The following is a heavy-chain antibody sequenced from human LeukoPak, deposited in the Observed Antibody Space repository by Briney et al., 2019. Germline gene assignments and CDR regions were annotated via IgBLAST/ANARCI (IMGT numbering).Heavy chain of an antibody. D-gene: IGHD3-9*01. CDR1: GGSLSNYY. V-gene: IGHV4-59*01. CDR3: ARMPDILTGLDS. J-gene: IGHJ4*02. CDR2: IYYSGST. Sequence: KPSETLSLTCTVSGGSLSNYYWNWIRQPPGKGLEWIAYIYYSGSTNYNPSLKSRVTISLDTSKNQFSLKLSSVTTADTAVYYCARMPDILTGLDSWGQGTLVTVSS.